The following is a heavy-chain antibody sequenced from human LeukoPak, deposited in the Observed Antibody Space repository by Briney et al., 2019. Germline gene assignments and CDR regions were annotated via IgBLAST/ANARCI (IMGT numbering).Heavy chain of an antibody. V-gene: IGHV3-48*01. CDR2: IDSSSSTI. Sequence: PGGSLRLSCAASGFTFSDYNMNWVRQAPGKGLEWLSYIDSSSSTIYYTDSVKGRFTVSRDNAKNSLYLLMNSLRAEDTAVYYCAKEIAVAGPFDYWGQGTLVTVSS. CDR1: GFTFSDYN. J-gene: IGHJ4*02. D-gene: IGHD6-19*01. CDR3: AKEIAVAGPFDY.